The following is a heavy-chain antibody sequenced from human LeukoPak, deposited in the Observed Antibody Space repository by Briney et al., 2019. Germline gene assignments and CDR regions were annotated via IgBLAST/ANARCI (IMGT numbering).Heavy chain of an antibody. CDR3: MRHEEEDGYNAKPFDF. D-gene: IGHD5-24*01. J-gene: IGHJ4*02. Sequence: PSETLSLTCAVSGYSISSGYYRVWIRPPPGKGLEWIGIIYHSGSTYYNPSLKSRVTISVDTSKNQFSLKLSSVTAADTAVYFCMRHEEEDGYNAKPFDFWGQGTLVTVSS. CDR1: GYSISSGYY. CDR2: IYHSGST. V-gene: IGHV4-38-2*01.